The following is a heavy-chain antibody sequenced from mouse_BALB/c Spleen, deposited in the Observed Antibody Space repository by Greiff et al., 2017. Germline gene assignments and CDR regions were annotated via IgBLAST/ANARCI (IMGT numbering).Heavy chain of an antibody. CDR1: GYSITSDYA. D-gene: IGHD2-12*01. CDR2: ISYSGST. J-gene: IGHJ3*01. V-gene: IGHV3-2*02. Sequence: VQLKESGPGLVKPSQSLSLTCTVTGYSITSDYAWNWIRQFPGNKLEWMGYISYSGSTSYNPSLKSRISITRDTSKNQFFLQLNSVTTEDTATYYCARALPFAYWGQGTLVTVSA. CDR3: ARALPFAY.